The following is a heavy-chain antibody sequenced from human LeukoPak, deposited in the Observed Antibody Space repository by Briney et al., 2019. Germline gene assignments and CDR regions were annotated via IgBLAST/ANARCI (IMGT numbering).Heavy chain of an antibody. CDR1: GDSISRSDSY. Sequence: SETLSLTCSVSGDSISRSDSYWDWIRQPPGKGLAWIGTIYYSGRTYYSPSLKSRVTMSVDTPNNQFSLNLRSVTAADTAVYYCARRRYYDGSGYLEWGQGTLLSVSS. V-gene: IGHV4-39*01. CDR2: IYYSGRT. J-gene: IGHJ1*01. CDR3: ARRRYYDGSGYLE. D-gene: IGHD3-22*01.